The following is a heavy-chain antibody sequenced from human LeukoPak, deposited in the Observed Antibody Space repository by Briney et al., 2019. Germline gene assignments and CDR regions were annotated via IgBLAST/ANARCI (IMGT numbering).Heavy chain of an antibody. CDR2: ISYDGSNK. Sequence: GRSLRLSCAASGYTFSSYGMHWVRQAPGKGLEWVAVISYDGSNKYYADSAKGRFTISRDNSKNTLYLQMNSLRAEDTAVYYCAKRSLYYYYGMDVWGQGTTVTVSS. D-gene: IGHD2/OR15-2a*01. V-gene: IGHV3-30*18. J-gene: IGHJ6*02. CDR1: GYTFSSYG. CDR3: AKRSLYYYYGMDV.